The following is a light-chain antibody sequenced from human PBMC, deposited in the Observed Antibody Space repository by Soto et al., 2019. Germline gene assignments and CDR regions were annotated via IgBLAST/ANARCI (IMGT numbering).Light chain of an antibody. CDR2: YDN. CDR3: AAWDDSLNGRV. J-gene: IGLJ1*01. V-gene: IGLV1-44*01. Sequence: QLLLTQPPSASGTPGQRVTISCSGSNSNIGSNTVNWYQQLPGTAPKLLIYYDNLRPSGVPDRISGSKSGTSASLAISGLQSDDEADYYCAAWDDSLNGRVFGTGTKVTVL. CDR1: NSNIGSNT.